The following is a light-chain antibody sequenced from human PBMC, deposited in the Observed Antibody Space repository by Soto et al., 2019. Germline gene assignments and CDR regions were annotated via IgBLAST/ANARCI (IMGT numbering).Light chain of an antibody. Sequence: QSVLTQPPSVSGAPGQRVTISCTGSSANIGAAYNVDWYQQLPGTAPKLLIYDVSKRPSGVPDRFSGSKSGNTASLTISGLQAEDEADYYCCSYAGSYTYVFGTGTKVTVL. CDR3: CSYAGSYTYV. V-gene: IGLV1-40*01. CDR1: SANIGAAYN. J-gene: IGLJ1*01. CDR2: DVS.